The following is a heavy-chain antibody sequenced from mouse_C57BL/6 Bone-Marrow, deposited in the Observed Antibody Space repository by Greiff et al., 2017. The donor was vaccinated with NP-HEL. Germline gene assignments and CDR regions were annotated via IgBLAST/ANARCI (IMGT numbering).Heavy chain of an antibody. J-gene: IGHJ1*03. CDR3: ARGITTANPRGWYFDV. V-gene: IGHV1-55*01. Sequence: QVQLQQPGAELVKPGASVKMSCKASGYTFTSYWITWVKQRPGQGLEWIGDIYPGSGSTNYNEKFKSKATLTVDTSSSTAYMQLSSLTSEDSAVYYCARGITTANPRGWYFDVWGTGTTVTVSS. D-gene: IGHD1-1*01. CDR2: IYPGSGST. CDR1: GYTFTSYW.